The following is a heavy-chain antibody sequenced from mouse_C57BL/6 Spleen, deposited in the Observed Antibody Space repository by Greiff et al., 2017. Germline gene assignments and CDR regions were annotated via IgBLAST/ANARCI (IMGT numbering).Heavy chain of an antibody. CDR2: IHPNSGST. CDR3: ARRGTTVVADY. CDR1: GYTFTSYW. Sequence: QVQLQQSGAELVKPGASVKLSCKASGYTFTSYWMHWVKQRPGQGLEWIGMIHPNSGSTNYNEKFKSKATLTVDKSSSTAYMQLSSLTSEDSAVYYGARRGTTVVADYWGQGTTLTVSS. J-gene: IGHJ2*01. D-gene: IGHD1-1*01. V-gene: IGHV1-64*01.